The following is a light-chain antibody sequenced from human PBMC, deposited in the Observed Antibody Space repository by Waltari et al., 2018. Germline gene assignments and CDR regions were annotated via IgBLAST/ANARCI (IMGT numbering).Light chain of an antibody. CDR1: QSVSKY. CDR3: QHYVRLPVT. CDR2: DAS. V-gene: IGKV3-20*01. J-gene: IGKJ1*01. Sequence: EIVLTQSPGTLSLSLGERATVPCRASQSVSKYLAWYRLKPGQAPRLLIYDASKRATGIPDRFSGSGSGTDFSLTISRLEPEDFAVYYCQHYVRLPVTFGQGTKVEIK.